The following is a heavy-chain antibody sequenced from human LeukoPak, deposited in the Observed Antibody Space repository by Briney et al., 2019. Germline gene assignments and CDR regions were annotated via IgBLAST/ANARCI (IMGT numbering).Heavy chain of an antibody. CDR2: ISSSSSYI. Sequence: GGSLRLSCAASGFTFSSYSMNWVRQAPGRGLEWVSSISSSSSYIYYADSVKGRFTISRDNAKNSLYLQMNSLRAEDTAVYYCARDLHVLLWFGELDCWGQGTLVTVSS. CDR3: ARDLHVLLWFGELDC. J-gene: IGHJ4*02. CDR1: GFTFSSYS. D-gene: IGHD3-10*01. V-gene: IGHV3-21*01.